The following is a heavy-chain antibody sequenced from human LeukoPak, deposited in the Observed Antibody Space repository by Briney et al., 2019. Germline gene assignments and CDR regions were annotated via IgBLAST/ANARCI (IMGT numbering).Heavy chain of an antibody. CDR1: GGSINSYY. Sequence: SETLSLTCSVSGGSINSYYWSWIRQPAGKGLEWVGRIHTSGSTNYNPSLKSRDTMSVDTSKNQFSLELTSVTAADTAVYYCVRGGGIYDGFDPWGRGTLVTVSS. V-gene: IGHV4-4*07. J-gene: IGHJ5*02. CDR3: VRGGGIYDGFDP. CDR2: IHTSGST. D-gene: IGHD5/OR15-5a*01.